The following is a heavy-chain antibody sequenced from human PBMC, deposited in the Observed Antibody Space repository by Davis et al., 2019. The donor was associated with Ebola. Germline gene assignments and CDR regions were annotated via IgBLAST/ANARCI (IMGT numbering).Heavy chain of an antibody. CDR3: ARHKYITSFGDY. J-gene: IGHJ4*02. CDR2: IYTGDSDT. Sequence: GESLKISCKGSGYSFANWWIGWVRQVPGKGLEWMGIIYTGDSDTRYSPSFQGQVTISADKSISTAYLQWSSLKASDTAMYYCARHKYITSFGDYWGQGTLVTVSS. D-gene: IGHD3-16*01. V-gene: IGHV5-51*01. CDR1: GYSFANWW.